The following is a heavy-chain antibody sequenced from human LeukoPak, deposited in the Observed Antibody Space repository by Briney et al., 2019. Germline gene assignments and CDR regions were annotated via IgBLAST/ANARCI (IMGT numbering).Heavy chain of an antibody. CDR2: IIPILGIA. Sequence: GASVKVSCKASGGTFSSYAISWVRQAPGQGLEWMGRIIPILGIANYAQKFQGRVTITADKSTSTAYMELSSLRSEDTAVYYCARVPVVAGAFDIWGQGTMVTVSS. V-gene: IGHV1-69*04. CDR1: GGTFSSYA. D-gene: IGHD2-2*01. CDR3: ARVPVVAGAFDI. J-gene: IGHJ3*02.